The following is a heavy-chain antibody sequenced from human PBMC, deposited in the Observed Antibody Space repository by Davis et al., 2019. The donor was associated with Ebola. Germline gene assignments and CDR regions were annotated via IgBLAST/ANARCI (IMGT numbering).Heavy chain of an antibody. CDR2: INTDGSFT. J-gene: IGHJ4*02. V-gene: IGHV3-74*01. Sequence: GESLKISCAASGLTFSSDWMHWVRQVPGKGLVWVSRINTDGSFTDYADSVKGRFTISRDNARNTVSLQMNSLRAEDTALYYCARSSYQPDWWGQGTQVTVSS. CDR1: GLTFSSDW. CDR3: ARSSYQPDW. D-gene: IGHD2-2*01.